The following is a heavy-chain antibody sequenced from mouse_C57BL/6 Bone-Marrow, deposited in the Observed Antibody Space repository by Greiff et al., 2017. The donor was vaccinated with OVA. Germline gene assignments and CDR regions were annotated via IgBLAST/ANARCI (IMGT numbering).Heavy chain of an antibody. V-gene: IGHV1-82*01. J-gene: IGHJ2*01. D-gene: IGHD4-1*01. CDR1: GYAFSSSW. CDR3: ARTAGTYYFDY. Sequence: VKVVESGPELVKPGASVKISCKASGYAFSSSWMNWVKQRPGKGLEWIGRIYPGDGDTNYNGKFKGKATLTADKSSSTAYMQLSSLTSEDSAVYFCARTAGTYYFDYWGQGTTLTVSS. CDR2: IYPGDGDT.